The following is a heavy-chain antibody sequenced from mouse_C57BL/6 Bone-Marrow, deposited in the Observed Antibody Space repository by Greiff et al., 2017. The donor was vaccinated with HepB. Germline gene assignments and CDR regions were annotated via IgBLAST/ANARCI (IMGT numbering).Heavy chain of an antibody. CDR3: ARLRWLSYAMDY. V-gene: IGHV5-12*01. Sequence: EVKLVESGGGLVQPGGSLKLSCAASGFTFSDYYMYWVRQTPEKRLEWVAYISNGGGSTYYPDTVKGRFTISRDNAKNTLYLQMSRLKSEDTAMYYCARLRWLSYAMDYWGQGTSVTVSS. CDR1: GFTFSDYY. CDR2: ISNGGGST. D-gene: IGHD2-3*01. J-gene: IGHJ4*01.